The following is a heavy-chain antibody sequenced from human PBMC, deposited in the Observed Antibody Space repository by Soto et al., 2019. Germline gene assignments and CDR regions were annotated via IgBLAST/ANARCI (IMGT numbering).Heavy chain of an antibody. J-gene: IGHJ3*02. V-gene: IGHV4-31*03. D-gene: IGHD2-21*02. CDR2: IYYSGST. CDR1: GGSISSGGYY. CDR3: ARVCGGDCHNAFDI. Sequence: QVQLQESGPGLVKPSQTLSLTCTVSGGSISSGGYYWSWIRQHPGKGLEWIGYIYYSGSTYYNPSLKSRVTISVDTSKNQFSLKMSSVTAADTAVYYCARVCGGDCHNAFDIWGQGTMVTVSS.